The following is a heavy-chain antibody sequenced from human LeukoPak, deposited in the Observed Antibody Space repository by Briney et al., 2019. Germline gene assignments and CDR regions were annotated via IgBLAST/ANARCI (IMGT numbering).Heavy chain of an antibody. CDR2: IKQDGSEK. V-gene: IGHV3-7*01. CDR3: ARDPGDSDGWYYFDC. CDR1: GFSANNYW. Sequence: GGSLRLSCAVSGFSANNYWMSWVRQGPGKGLEWVASIKQDGSEKYYVDSVKGRFTISRDNAKNSPYLQMNSLGVEDTAVYYCARDPGDSDGWYYFDCWGQGTLVTVSS. J-gene: IGHJ4*02. D-gene: IGHD6-19*01.